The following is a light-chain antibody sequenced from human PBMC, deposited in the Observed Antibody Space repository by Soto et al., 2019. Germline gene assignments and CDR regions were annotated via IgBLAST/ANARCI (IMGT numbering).Light chain of an antibody. CDR3: SSHTSSSTLVL. CDR2: DVT. Sequence: QSALTQPASVSGSPGQSITISCTGTSSDVGAYNYVSWYQQYPGKAPKLMIYDVTNRPSGVSNRFSGSKSGNTASLTISGLQAEDEADYYCSSHTSSSTLVLFGGVTKLTVL. CDR1: SSDVGAYNY. J-gene: IGLJ3*02. V-gene: IGLV2-14*01.